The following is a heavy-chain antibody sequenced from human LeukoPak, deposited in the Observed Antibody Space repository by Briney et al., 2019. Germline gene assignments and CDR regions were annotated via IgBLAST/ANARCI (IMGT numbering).Heavy chain of an antibody. CDR3: ARSENYIPEDWFDP. V-gene: IGHV4-34*01. CDR2: INHSGGT. D-gene: IGHD5-24*01. J-gene: IGHJ5*02. CDR1: VGSFSGYY. Sequence: SETLSLTCAVYVGSFSGYYWNWIRQPPGKGLELIGEINHSGGTNYNPSLKSRVTISVDLSKNQSSLKLSSVTAADTAVYYCARSENYIPEDWFDPWGQGTLVTVSS.